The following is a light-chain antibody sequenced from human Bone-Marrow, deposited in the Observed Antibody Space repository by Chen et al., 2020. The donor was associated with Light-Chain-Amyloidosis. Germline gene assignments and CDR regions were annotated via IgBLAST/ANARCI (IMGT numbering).Light chain of an antibody. CDR2: EDD. J-gene: IGLJ3*02. V-gene: IGLV6-57*01. Sequence: NFMLTQPHSVSESPGKPVIISCTRSSGSIATNYVQWYQQRPGSSPTTVIYEDDHRPSGVPDRFSGSIDRSTNSASLTISGLKTEDEADYYCQSYQGSSQGVFGGGTKLTVL. CDR1: SGSIATNY. CDR3: QSYQGSSQGV.